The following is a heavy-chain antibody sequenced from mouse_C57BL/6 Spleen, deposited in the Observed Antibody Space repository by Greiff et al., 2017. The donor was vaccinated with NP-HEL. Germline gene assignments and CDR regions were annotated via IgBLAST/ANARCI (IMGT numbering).Heavy chain of an antibody. J-gene: IGHJ3*01. CDR3: ASPLAY. CDR2: INPNNGGT. Sequence: EVQLQQSGPELVKPGASVKISCKASGYTFTDYYMNWVKQSHGKSLEWIGDINPNNGGTSYNQKFKGKATLTVDKSSSTAYMELRSLTSEGSAVYYCASPLAYWGQGTLVTVSA. CDR1: GYTFTDYY. V-gene: IGHV1-26*01.